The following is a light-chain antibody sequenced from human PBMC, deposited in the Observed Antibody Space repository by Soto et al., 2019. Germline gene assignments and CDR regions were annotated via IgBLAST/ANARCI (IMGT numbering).Light chain of an antibody. CDR2: TIS. V-gene: IGKV3-20*01. J-gene: IGKJ2*01. CDR1: QSITNNY. CDR3: QHYGDSVYT. Sequence: ETVLTQSPGTLSVSPGERVTLSCRASQSITNNYFAWYQKKPGQAPRLLIYTISNMAIGTPDRFSGSGSGTDFTLTISRLEPEDFAVYYCQHYGDSVYTFGQGTKLEIK.